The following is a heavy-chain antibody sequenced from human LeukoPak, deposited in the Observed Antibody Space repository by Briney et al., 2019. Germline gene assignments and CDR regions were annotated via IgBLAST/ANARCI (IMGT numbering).Heavy chain of an antibody. CDR1: GYTFTGYY. D-gene: IGHD2-21*01. CDR3: ARILYCGGGDCYFDY. V-gene: IGHV1-2*06. Sequence: GASVKVSCKASGYTFTGYYMHWVRQAPGQGLEWMGRINPNSGGTNYAQKFQGRVTMTRDTSISTAYMGLSRLRSDDTAVYYCARILYCGGGDCYFDYWGQGTLVTVSS. CDR2: INPNSGGT. J-gene: IGHJ4*02.